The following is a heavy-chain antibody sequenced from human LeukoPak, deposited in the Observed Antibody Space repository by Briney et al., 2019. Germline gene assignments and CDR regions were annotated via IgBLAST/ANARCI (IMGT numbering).Heavy chain of an antibody. J-gene: IGHJ6*02. CDR3: ARGRNQLLLYYYGMDV. V-gene: IGHV3-48*03. D-gene: IGHD2-2*01. CDR2: ISSSGSTI. Sequence: GGSLRLSCAASGFTFSSYEMNWVRQAPGKGLEWVSYISSSGSTIYYADSVKGRFTVSRDNAENSLYLQMNSLRAEDTAVYYCARGRNQLLLYYYGMDVWGQGTTVTVSS. CDR1: GFTFSSYE.